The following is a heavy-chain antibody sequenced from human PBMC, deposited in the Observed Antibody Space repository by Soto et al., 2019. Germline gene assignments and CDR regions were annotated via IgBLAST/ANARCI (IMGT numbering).Heavy chain of an antibody. CDR3: ARDVGAQGMAFDY. D-gene: IGHD1-26*01. CDR1: GGTFSSYA. Sequence: QVQLVQSGAEVKKPGSSVKVSCKASGGTFSSYAISWVRQAPGQGLEWMGGIIPIFGTANYAQKFQGRVTSTADEAPSTAYGELRRLRSEDTAVYYCARDVGAQGMAFDYWGQGTLVTVSS. J-gene: IGHJ4*02. V-gene: IGHV1-69*12. CDR2: IIPIFGTA.